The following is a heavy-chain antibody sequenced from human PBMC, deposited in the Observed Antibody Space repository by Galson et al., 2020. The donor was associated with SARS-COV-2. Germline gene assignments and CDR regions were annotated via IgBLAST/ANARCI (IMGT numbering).Heavy chain of an antibody. CDR2: IYRSGSA. D-gene: IGHD3-3*01. Sequence: SETLSLTCTVSGASVTGTTYYWNWIRQPAGKGLEWIGHIYRSGSANYNPSLKSRATISVDTSKSHFSLKLSSVTAADTAVYYCAGYDFWSASYSWGQGTLVTVSS. CDR3: AGYDFWSASYS. J-gene: IGHJ4*02. V-gene: IGHV4-61*10. CDR1: GASVTGTTYY.